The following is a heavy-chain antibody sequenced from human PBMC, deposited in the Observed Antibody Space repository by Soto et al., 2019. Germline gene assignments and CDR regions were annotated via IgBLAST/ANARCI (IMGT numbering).Heavy chain of an antibody. CDR3: AGGWYGPSGD. D-gene: IGHD6-19*01. Sequence: QVQLVESGGGVVQPGRSLRLSCAASGFTFSSYAMHWVRQAPGKGLEWVAVISYDGSNKYYADSVKGRFTISRDNSKNTLYLQMNSLRAEDTAVYYCAGGWYGPSGDWGQGTLVTVSS. J-gene: IGHJ4*02. V-gene: IGHV3-30-3*01. CDR2: ISYDGSNK. CDR1: GFTFSSYA.